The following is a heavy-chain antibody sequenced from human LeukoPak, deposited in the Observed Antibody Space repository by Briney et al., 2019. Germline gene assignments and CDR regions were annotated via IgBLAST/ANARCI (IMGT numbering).Heavy chain of an antibody. D-gene: IGHD3-10*01. V-gene: IGHV3-23*01. J-gene: IGHJ4*02. CDR2: ISDSDGST. Sequence: PGGTLRLTCAASGFIVSSYGMSWVRQAPGKGLEWVSFISDSDGSTYYADSVKGRFTISRDISRNTVYLQMNSLRAEDTAVYYCAKRQGSGSLFDYWGQGTLVTVSS. CDR3: AKRQGSGSLFDY. CDR1: GFIVSSYG.